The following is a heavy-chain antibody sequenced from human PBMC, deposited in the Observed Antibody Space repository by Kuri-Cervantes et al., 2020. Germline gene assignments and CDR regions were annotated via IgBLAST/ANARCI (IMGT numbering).Heavy chain of an antibody. CDR1: GFTFSSYS. Sequence: GESLKISCAASGFTFSSYSMNWVRQAPGKGLEWVSYISSSSSTIYYADSVKGRFTISRDNAKNSLYLQMNSLRAEDTAVYYCAREMATINSRAFDYWGQGTLVTVSS. J-gene: IGHJ4*02. D-gene: IGHD5-24*01. CDR2: ISSSSSTI. V-gene: IGHV3-48*01. CDR3: AREMATINSRAFDY.